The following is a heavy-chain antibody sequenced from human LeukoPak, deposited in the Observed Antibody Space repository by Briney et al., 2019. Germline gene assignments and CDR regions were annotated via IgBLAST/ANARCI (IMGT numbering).Heavy chain of an antibody. CDR2: IKSKTDGGTT. CDR1: GFTFSNAW. D-gene: IGHD3-3*01. J-gene: IGHJ3*02. V-gene: IGHV3-15*01. Sequence: GGSLRLSCAASGFTFSNAWMSWVRQAPGKGLEWVGRIKSKTDGGTTDYAAPVKGRFTISRDDSKNTLYLQMTSLKTEDTAVHYCTTLKRVDFWSGYHDAFDIWGPRDNGHRLF. CDR3: TTLKRVDFWSGYHDAFDI.